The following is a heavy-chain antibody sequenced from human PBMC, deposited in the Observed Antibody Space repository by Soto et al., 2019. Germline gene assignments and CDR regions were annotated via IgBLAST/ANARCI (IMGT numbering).Heavy chain of an antibody. CDR2: IYYSGST. CDR1: GGSISSSSYY. Sequence: QLQLQESGPGLVKPSETLSLTCTVSGGSISSSSYYWGWIRQPPGKGLEWIGSIYYSGSTYYNPSLKSRVTISVDTSKNQFALKLSSVTAADTAVYYCTGGQFYYMDVWGKGTTVTVCS. J-gene: IGHJ6*03. D-gene: IGHD3-16*01. V-gene: IGHV4-39*01. CDR3: TGGQFYYMDV.